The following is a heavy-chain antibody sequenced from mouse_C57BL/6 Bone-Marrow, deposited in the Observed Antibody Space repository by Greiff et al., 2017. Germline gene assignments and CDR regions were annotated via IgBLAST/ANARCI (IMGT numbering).Heavy chain of an antibody. J-gene: IGHJ1*03. CDR2: IYPGSGNT. D-gene: IGHD1-1*01. CDR1: GYTFTDYY. CDR3: ARALYYYGSSHWYFDV. Sequence: VQLQQSGAELVRPGASVKLSCKASGYTFTDYYINWVKQRPGQGLEWIARIYPGSGNTYYNEKFKGKATLTAEKSSSTAYMQLSSLTSEDSAVYFCARALYYYGSSHWYFDVWGTGTTVTVSS. V-gene: IGHV1-76*01.